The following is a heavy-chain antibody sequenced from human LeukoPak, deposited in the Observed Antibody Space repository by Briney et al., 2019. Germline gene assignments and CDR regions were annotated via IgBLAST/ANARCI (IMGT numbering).Heavy chain of an antibody. CDR3: ARRRITGTTPDGSDI. CDR2: IRYDGSNK. Sequence: PGGSLRLSCAASGFTFSSYGMHWVRQARAKGLEGVAFIRYDGSNKYYADSVKGRFTISRDNSKNTLYLQMNSLRAEDMAVYYCARRRITGTTPDGSDIWGQGTMVTVSS. CDR1: GFTFSSYG. D-gene: IGHD1-7*01. J-gene: IGHJ3*02. V-gene: IGHV3-30*02.